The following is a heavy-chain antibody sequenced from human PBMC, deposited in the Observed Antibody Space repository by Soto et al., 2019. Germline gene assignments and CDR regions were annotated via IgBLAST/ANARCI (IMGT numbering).Heavy chain of an antibody. J-gene: IGHJ6*02. Sequence: SETLSLTCTVSGGSISSGDYYWSWIRQPPGKGLEWIGYIYYSGSTYYNPSLKSRVTISVDTSKNQFSLKLSSVTAADTAVYYCVRDFWQWLVQYYYGMAVWGQGTTVTVSS. V-gene: IGHV4-30-4*01. CDR3: VRDFWQWLVQYYYGMAV. CDR2: IYYSGST. CDR1: GGSISSGDYY. D-gene: IGHD6-19*01.